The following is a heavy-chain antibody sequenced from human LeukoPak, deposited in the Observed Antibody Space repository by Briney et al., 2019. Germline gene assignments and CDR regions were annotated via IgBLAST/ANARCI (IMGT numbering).Heavy chain of an antibody. D-gene: IGHD1-7*01. J-gene: IGHJ6*02. Sequence: SETLSLTCTVSGGSISSYYWSWIRQPPGKGLEWIGYIYYSGSTNYNPSLKSRVTISVDTSKNQFSLKLSSVTAADTAVYYCARVPQNLYRMYVWGQGTTVTVSS. CDR1: GGSISSYY. CDR2: IYYSGST. CDR3: ARVPQNLYRMYV. V-gene: IGHV4-59*01.